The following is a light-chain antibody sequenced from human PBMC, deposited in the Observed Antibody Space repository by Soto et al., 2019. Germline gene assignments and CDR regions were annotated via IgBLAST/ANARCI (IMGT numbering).Light chain of an antibody. CDR3: QQGYITPWT. Sequence: DIQMTQSPSSLSASVGDRVTITCQASQDISNYLNWYQQKPGKAPKLLIYDASNLETGVPSRFSGSGSGTDFTLTISGLRPEDFATYYCQQGYITPWTFGQGTKVDIK. CDR2: DAS. J-gene: IGKJ1*01. CDR1: QDISNY. V-gene: IGKV1-33*01.